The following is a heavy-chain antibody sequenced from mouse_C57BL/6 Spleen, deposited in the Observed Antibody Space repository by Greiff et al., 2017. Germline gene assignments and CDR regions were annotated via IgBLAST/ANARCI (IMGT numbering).Heavy chain of an antibody. Sequence: VHVKQSGPELVKPGASVKIPCKASGYTFTDYNMDWVKQSHGKSLEWIGDINPNNGGTIYNQKFKGKATLTVDKSSSTAYMELRSLTSEDTAVYYCARREGNYNAMDYWGQGTSVTVSS. J-gene: IGHJ4*01. CDR2: INPNNGGT. CDR3: ARREGNYNAMDY. V-gene: IGHV1-18*01. D-gene: IGHD2-1*01. CDR1: GYTFTDYN.